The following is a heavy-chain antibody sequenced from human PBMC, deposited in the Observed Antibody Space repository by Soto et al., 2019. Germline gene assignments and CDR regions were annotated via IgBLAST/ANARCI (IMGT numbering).Heavy chain of an antibody. Sequence: QVQLVQSGAEVKKPGSSVRVSCKASGGTFKTYTITWVRQAPGQGLEWMGGIIRFFGTATYAQKFQDRITITADSSTSTGYMELSSLRSEDTAIYYCAREWDEGGWRALDIWGQGTMVIVSA. V-gene: IGHV1-69*01. CDR1: GGTFKTYT. J-gene: IGHJ3*02. D-gene: IGHD1-26*01. CDR3: AREWDEGGWRALDI. CDR2: IIRFFGTA.